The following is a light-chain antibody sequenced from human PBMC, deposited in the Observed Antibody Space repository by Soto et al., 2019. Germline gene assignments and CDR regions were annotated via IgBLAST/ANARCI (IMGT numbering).Light chain of an antibody. V-gene: IGLV2-8*01. Sequence: QSALTQPPSTSGSPGQSVTISCTGTGSDIGAYNYVSWYQQYPGKAPKLMIYEVTKRPSGVPDRISGSKSGNTASLTISGLQTEDEADYYCSSYAGSPWLFGGGTKLNVL. CDR3: SSYAGSPWL. CDR2: EVT. CDR1: GSDIGAYNY. J-gene: IGLJ3*02.